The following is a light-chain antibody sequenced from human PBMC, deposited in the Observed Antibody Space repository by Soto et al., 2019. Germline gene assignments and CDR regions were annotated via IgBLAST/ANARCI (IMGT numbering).Light chain of an antibody. CDR3: SSYATRSTIG. CDR2: DVT. Sequence: QSVLTQPASVSGSPGQSITISCTGTSSDVGAYDFVSWYQHSPGKAPKLVTFDVTHRPPGISDRFSGSKSANTASLTISGLQAADEAFYYCSSYATRSTIGFGGGTKLTFL. CDR1: SSDVGAYDF. V-gene: IGLV2-14*01. J-gene: IGLJ2*01.